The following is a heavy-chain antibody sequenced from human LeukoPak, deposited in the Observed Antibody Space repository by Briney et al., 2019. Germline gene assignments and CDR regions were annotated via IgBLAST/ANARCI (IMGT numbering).Heavy chain of an antibody. Sequence: GSLRLSCAASGFTFDDYGMSWVRQAPGKGLEWIGEINHSGSTNYDPSLKSRVTISVDTSKNQFSLKLSSVTAADTAVYYCAREGGSYGDVIDYWGQGTLVTVSS. CDR3: AREGGSYGDVIDY. J-gene: IGHJ4*02. CDR2: INHSGST. CDR1: GFTFDDYG. V-gene: IGHV4-34*01. D-gene: IGHD1-26*01.